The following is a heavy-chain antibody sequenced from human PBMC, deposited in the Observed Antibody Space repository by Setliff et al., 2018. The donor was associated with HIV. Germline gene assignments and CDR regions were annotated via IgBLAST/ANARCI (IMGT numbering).Heavy chain of an antibody. D-gene: IGHD3-22*01. Sequence: SETLSLTCTVSGGSISSSSYYWGWIRQPPGKGLEWIGSIYYSGSTNYNPSLKSRVTVSVDMSKNQFSLELSSVTAADTAVYYCARLYDSSADYYYYMDVWGKGTTVTVSS. CDR1: GGSISSSSYY. CDR2: IYYSGST. J-gene: IGHJ6*03. V-gene: IGHV4-39*07. CDR3: ARLYDSSADYYYYMDV.